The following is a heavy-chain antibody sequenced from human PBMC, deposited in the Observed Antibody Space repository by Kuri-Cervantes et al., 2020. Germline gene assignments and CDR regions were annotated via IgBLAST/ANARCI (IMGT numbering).Heavy chain of an antibody. CDR3: AKDISNYYDTKFYFDY. Sequence: SLKISCVASGFTFGSYWMSWVRQAPGKGLEWVSGISWNSGSIGYADSVKGRFTISRDNAKNSLYLQMNSLRAEDTALYYCAKDISNYYDTKFYFDYWGQGTLVTVSS. D-gene: IGHD3-22*01. V-gene: IGHV3-9*01. J-gene: IGHJ4*02. CDR1: GFTFGSYW. CDR2: ISWNSGSI.